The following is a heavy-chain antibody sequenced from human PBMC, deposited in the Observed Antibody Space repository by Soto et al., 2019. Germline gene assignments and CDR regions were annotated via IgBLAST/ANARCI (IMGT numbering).Heavy chain of an antibody. CDR2: IYYTGTA. V-gene: IGHV4-59*01. J-gene: IGHJ4*02. CDR3: ARQPDDGDYGYYFEF. D-gene: IGHD4-17*01. Sequence: QVQLLESGPGLVNPSQTLSLSCAVSGGSISPYYWSWLRQSPGKGLEWLGYIYYTGTADYNPSLENRVTLSVDTSTNRLSLELTSVTAADTAVYYCARQPDDGDYGYYFEFWGPGSLVTVSS. CDR1: GGSISPYY.